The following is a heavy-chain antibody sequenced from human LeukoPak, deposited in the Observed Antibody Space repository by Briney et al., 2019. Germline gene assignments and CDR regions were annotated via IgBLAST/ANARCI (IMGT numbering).Heavy chain of an antibody. CDR3: PKEVRNSWSPFDY. D-gene: IGHD6-13*01. J-gene: IGHJ4*02. CDR1: GFTFNIYA. V-gene: IGHV3-23*01. Sequence: GGSLRLSCAASGFTFNIYAMNWVRQAPGKGLEWVSTISSSGGTTYYADSVKGRFTISRDNSKNTLFLQMNSLRAEDTAIYYCPKEVRNSWSPFDYWGQGTLVTVSS. CDR2: ISSSGGTT.